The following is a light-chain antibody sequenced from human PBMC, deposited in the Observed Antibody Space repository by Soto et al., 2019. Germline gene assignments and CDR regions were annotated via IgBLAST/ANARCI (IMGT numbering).Light chain of an antibody. V-gene: IGLV2-14*03. CDR2: DVS. J-gene: IGLJ2*01. Sequence: QSVLTQPASVSGSPGQSITISCTGTSSDVGGYNYVSWYQQYPGKAPKLMIYDVSNRPSGVSNRFSGSKSGNTASLTISGLQAEDEGDYYCSSFSSSNTLLLFGGGTKLTVL. CDR3: SSFSSSNTLLL. CDR1: SSDVGGYNY.